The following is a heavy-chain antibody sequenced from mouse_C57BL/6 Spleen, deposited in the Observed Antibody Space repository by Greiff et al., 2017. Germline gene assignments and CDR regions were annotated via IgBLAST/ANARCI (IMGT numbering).Heavy chain of an antibody. Sequence: EVMLVESGGGLVKPGGSLKLSCAASGFTFSSYTMSWVRQTPEKRLEWVATISGGGGNTYYPDSVKGRFTISRDNAKNTLYLQMSSLRSEDTALYYCARQRTIGYFDFWGTGTTATVSS. CDR2: ISGGGGNT. J-gene: IGHJ1*03. V-gene: IGHV5-9*01. CDR3: ARQRTIGYFDF. CDR1: GFTFSSYT.